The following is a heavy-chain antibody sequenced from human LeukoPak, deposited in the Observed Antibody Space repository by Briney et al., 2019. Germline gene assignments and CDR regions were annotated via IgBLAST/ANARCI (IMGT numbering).Heavy chain of an antibody. CDR3: ARADDGSYEYYFDY. Sequence: GGSLTLSCEAYASTFSSYCMSWVSQAPGNWLEWVAKIKQDGSEKYYVDSVKGRLTISRDNAKNSLYLQMNSLRAEDTAVYYCARADDGSYEYYFDYWGQGTLVTVSS. V-gene: IGHV3-7*01. CDR2: IKQDGSEK. J-gene: IGHJ4*02. D-gene: IGHD1-26*01. CDR1: ASTFSSYC.